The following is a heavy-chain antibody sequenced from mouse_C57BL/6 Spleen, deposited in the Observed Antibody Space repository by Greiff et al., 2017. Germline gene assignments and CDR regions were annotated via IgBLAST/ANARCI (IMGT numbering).Heavy chain of an antibody. CDR2: ISYDGSN. CDR1: GYSITSGYY. Sequence: EVKLQESGPGLVKPSQSLSLTCSVTGYSITSGYYWNWIRQFPGNKLEWMGYISYDGSNNYNPSLKNRISITRDTSKNQFFLKLNSVTTEDTATYYCARGGIYDGYYSYYFDYWGQGTTLTVSS. D-gene: IGHD2-3*01. CDR3: ARGGIYDGYYSYYFDY. J-gene: IGHJ2*01. V-gene: IGHV3-6*01.